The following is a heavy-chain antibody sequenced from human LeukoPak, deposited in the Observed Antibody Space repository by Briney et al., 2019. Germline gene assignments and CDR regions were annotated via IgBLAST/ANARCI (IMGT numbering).Heavy chain of an antibody. CDR3: AKGVPIAVAGTGYFDY. CDR2: ISYDGSNK. CDR1: GFTFSSYG. V-gene: IGHV3-30*18. J-gene: IGHJ4*02. D-gene: IGHD6-19*01. Sequence: GGSLRLSCAASGFTFSSYGMHWVRQAPGKGLEWVAVISYDGSNKYYADSVKGRFTISRDNSKNTLYLQMNSLRAEDTAVYYCAKGVPIAVAGTGYFDYWGRGTLVTVSS.